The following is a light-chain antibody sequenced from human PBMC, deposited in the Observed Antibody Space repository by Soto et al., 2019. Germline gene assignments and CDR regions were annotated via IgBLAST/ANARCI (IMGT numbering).Light chain of an antibody. V-gene: IGKV3-20*01. CDR3: HCQEFPPSRVYT. CDR1: QSLMSSY. J-gene: IGKJ2*01. Sequence: IVLTQSPGTLSLSPGETATLSCRASQSLMSSYVAWYQQRAGQAPRLLIYGGSSRATGFPDKFSGSGAGTYFTLTISRLEPEDSAVYYCHCQEFPPSRVYTFGQGTRLEIK. CDR2: GGS.